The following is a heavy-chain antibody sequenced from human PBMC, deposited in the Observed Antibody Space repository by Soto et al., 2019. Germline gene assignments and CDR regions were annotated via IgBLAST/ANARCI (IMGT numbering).Heavy chain of an antibody. CDR3: ATPLSMGATLWGYFDY. V-gene: IGHV3-7*02. J-gene: IGHJ4*02. CDR1: GFTFSSYW. D-gene: IGHD1-26*01. CDR2: IKQDGSEK. Sequence: EVQLVESGGGLVQPGGSLRLSCAASGFTFSSYWMSWVRQAPGKGLEWVANIKQDGSEKYYVDSVTGRFTISRDNAKNSLYLQMNSLRAEDTAVYYCATPLSMGATLWGYFDYWGQGTLVTVSS.